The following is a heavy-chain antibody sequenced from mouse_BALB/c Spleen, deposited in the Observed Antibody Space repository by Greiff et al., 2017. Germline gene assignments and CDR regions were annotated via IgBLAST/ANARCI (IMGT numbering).Heavy chain of an antibody. Sequence: QVQLQQSGAELMKPGASVKISCKATGYTFSSYWIEWVKQRPGHGLEWIGEILPGSGSTNYNEKFKGKATFTADTSSNTAYMQLSSLTSEDSAVYYCARALYGSSHWYFDVWGAGTTVTVSS. V-gene: IGHV1-9*01. CDR2: ILPGSGST. J-gene: IGHJ1*01. D-gene: IGHD1-1*01. CDR3: ARALYGSSHWYFDV. CDR1: GYTFSSYW.